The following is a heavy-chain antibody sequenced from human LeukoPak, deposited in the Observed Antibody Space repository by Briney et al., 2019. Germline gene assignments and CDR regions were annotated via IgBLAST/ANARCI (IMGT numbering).Heavy chain of an antibody. Sequence: GGSLRLSCAASGFTFSSYTMNWVRQAPGKGLEWVPYISSSSGTIYYADSVKGRFTISRDNAKNSLYLQMNSLRAEDTAVYYCARDYSSSCPGDHWGQGTLVSVSS. CDR3: ARDYSSSCPGDH. CDR1: GFTFSSYT. CDR2: ISSSSGTI. J-gene: IGHJ4*02. V-gene: IGHV3-48*01. D-gene: IGHD6-13*01.